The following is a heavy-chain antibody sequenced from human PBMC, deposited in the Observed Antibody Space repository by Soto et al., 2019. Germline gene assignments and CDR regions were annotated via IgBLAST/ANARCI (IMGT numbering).Heavy chain of an antibody. CDR2: ISAYNGNT. J-gene: IGHJ4*02. Sequence: QVQLVQSGAEVKKPGASVKVSCKASGYTFTNFGISWVRQAPGQGLEWMGWISAYNGNTNYAQECQGRVHRTADSCTSTAYMELRSLRSDDTAVYYWARGGTPLVSWGQGTLVTVSS. CDR3: ARGGTPLVS. V-gene: IGHV1-18*01. D-gene: IGHD3-16*01. CDR1: GYTFTNFG.